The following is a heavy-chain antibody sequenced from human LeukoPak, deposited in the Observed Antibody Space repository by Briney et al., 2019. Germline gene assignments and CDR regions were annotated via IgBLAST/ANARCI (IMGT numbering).Heavy chain of an antibody. CDR2: ISSSSSYI. CDR3: ARDPGYYDSSGYLDY. Sequence: GGSLRLSCAAAGFTFSSYSMNWVRQAPGKGLEWVSSISSSSSYIYYADSVKGRFTISRDNAKNSLYLRMNSLRAEDTAVYYCARDPGYYDSSGYLDYWGQGTLVTVSS. J-gene: IGHJ4*02. D-gene: IGHD3-22*01. V-gene: IGHV3-21*01. CDR1: GFTFSSYS.